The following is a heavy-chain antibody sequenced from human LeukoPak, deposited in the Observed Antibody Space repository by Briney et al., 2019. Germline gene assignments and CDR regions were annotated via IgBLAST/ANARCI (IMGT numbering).Heavy chain of an antibody. D-gene: IGHD3/OR15-3a*01. CDR2: IGGSGGST. CDR3: AKVATWTYFDY. J-gene: IGHJ4*02. Sequence: PGGSLRLSCAASGFTFSRFWMNWVRQAPGKGLEWVSSIGGSGGSTYYADSVKGRFTISRDNSKNTLYLHMNSLRADDTAVYYCAKVATWTYFDYWGQGTLVTVSS. CDR1: GFTFSRFW. V-gene: IGHV3-23*01.